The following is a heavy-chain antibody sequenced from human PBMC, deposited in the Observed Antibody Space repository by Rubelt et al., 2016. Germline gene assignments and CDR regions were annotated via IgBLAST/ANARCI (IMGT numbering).Heavy chain of an antibody. CDR1: RFTFSAYS. CDR3: ARDLSAAVAQ. V-gene: IGHV3-30*03. D-gene: IGHD6-19*01. CDR2: ISYDRNNK. Sequence: VQLVESGGGLVKPGGSLRLSCEASRFTFSAYSMNWVRQAPGKGLEWVAVISYDRNNKYYADSVKGRFTISRDNSKNTVYLQMNSLRGEDTAVYYGARDLSAAVAQWGQGTLVTVSS. J-gene: IGHJ4*02.